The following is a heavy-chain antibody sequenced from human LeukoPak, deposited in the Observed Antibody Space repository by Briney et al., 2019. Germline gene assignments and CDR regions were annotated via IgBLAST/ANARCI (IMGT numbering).Heavy chain of an antibody. CDR3: ARVSSSSRKIDY. CDR2: THPSGNT. V-gene: IGHV4-4*09. CDR1: GGSIRTNY. Sequence: PSETLSLTCTVSGGSIRTNYWSWIRQPPGKGLEWIGYTHPSGNTNYSPSLKSRVTISIDMSRNQFSLKLSSVTAADTAVYYCARVSSSSRKIDYWGQGTLVTVSS. D-gene: IGHD6-6*01. J-gene: IGHJ4*02.